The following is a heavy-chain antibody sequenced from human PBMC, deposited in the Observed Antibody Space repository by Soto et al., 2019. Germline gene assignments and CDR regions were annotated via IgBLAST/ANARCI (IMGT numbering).Heavy chain of an antibody. V-gene: IGHV1-46*03. CDR3: ARGPVGGYYDSSGYLTNFDY. Sequence: ASVKVSCKASGYTFTSYGISWVRQAPGQGLEWLGWINPSGGSTSYAQKFQGRVTMTRDTSTSTVYMELSSLRSEDTAVYYCARGPVGGYYDSSGYLTNFDYWGQGTLVTVSS. J-gene: IGHJ4*02. D-gene: IGHD3-22*01. CDR1: GYTFTSYG. CDR2: INPSGGST.